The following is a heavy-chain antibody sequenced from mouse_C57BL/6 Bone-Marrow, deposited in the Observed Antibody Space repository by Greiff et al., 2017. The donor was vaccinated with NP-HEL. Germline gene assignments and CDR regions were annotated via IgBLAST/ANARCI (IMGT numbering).Heavy chain of an antibody. D-gene: IGHD1-1*01. V-gene: IGHV1-61*01. CDR2: IYPSDSET. Sequence: QVQLKQPGAELVRPGSSVKLSCKASGYTFTSYWMDWVKQRPGQGLEWIGNIYPSDSETHYNQKFKDKATLTVDKSSSTAYRQLSSLTSGDSAVYYCARRHYGYWYFDVWGTGTTVTVSS. CDR1: GYTFTSYW. CDR3: ARRHYGYWYFDV. J-gene: IGHJ1*03.